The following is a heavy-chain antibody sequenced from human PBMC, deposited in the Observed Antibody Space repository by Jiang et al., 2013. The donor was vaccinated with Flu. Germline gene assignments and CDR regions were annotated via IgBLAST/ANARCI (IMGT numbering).Heavy chain of an antibody. V-gene: IGHV1-8*01. CDR2: MNPNSGNT. D-gene: IGHD3-10*01. CDR1: GYTFTSYD. CDR3: ARVEAKITMVRGVPVDY. Sequence: SCKASGYTFTSYDINWVRQATGQGLEWMGWMNPNSGNTGYAQKFQGRVTMTRNTSISTAYMELSSLRSEDTAVYYCARVEAKITMVRGVPVDYWGQGTLVTVSS. J-gene: IGHJ4*02.